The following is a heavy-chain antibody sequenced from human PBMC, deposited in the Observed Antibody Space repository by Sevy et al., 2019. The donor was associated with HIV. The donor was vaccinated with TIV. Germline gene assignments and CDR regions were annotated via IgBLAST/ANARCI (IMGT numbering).Heavy chain of an antibody. V-gene: IGHV3-11*01. CDR2: INSWGTTI. CDR3: ARTVLGPYFDH. CDR1: EFTFSVYY. Sequence: GESLKISCAASEFTFSVYYMTWIRQAPGKGLELVSYINSWGTTIYYADSAKGRFTISRDNANNSLYLQMNSLRAEDTAVYYCARTVLGPYFDHWGQGTLVTVSS. J-gene: IGHJ4*02. D-gene: IGHD2-8*02.